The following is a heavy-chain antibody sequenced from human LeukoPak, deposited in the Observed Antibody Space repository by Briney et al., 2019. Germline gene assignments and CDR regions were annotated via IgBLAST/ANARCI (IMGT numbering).Heavy chain of an antibody. CDR1: GFTFSSYA. D-gene: IGHD1-1*01. CDR2: ISGNGDTT. V-gene: IGHV3-23*01. J-gene: IGHJ4*02. Sequence: GGSLRLSCAASGFTFSSYAMICVRQAPGKGLEWVSVISGNGDTTYYADSVKGRFTISRDNSRNTVYLQMNSLRGDDTAVYYCVNDVNWSTYWGQGTLVTVSS. CDR3: VNDVNWSTY.